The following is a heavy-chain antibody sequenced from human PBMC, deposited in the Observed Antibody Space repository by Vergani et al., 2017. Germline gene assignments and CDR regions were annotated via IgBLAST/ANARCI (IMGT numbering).Heavy chain of an antibody. CDR1: GGSFSGYY. CDR2: INHSGST. CDR3: ARPDFWSGYSYGY. J-gene: IGHJ4*02. V-gene: IGHV4-34*01. D-gene: IGHD3-3*01. Sequence: VQLQQWGAGLLKPSETLSLTCAVYGGSFSGYYWSWIRQPPGKGLEWIGEINHSGSTNYNPSLKSRVTISVDTSKNQFSLKLSSVTAADTAVYYCARPDFWSGYSYGYWGQGTLVTVSS.